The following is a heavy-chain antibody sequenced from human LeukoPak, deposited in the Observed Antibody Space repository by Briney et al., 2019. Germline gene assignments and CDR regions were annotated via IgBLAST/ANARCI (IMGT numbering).Heavy chain of an antibody. Sequence: PGGSLRLSCAASGFTFSSYGMHWVRQAPGKGLEWVAVISYDGSNKYYADSVKGRFTISRDNSKNTLYLQMNSLRAEDTAVYYCAKDSYYYDSSGYFQHWGQGTLVTVSP. D-gene: IGHD3-22*01. CDR2: ISYDGSNK. V-gene: IGHV3-30*18. CDR3: AKDSYYYDSSGYFQH. CDR1: GFTFSSYG. J-gene: IGHJ1*01.